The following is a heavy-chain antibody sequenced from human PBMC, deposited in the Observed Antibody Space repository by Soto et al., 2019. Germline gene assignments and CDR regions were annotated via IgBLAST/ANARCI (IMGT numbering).Heavy chain of an antibody. CDR1: GGTFSSYA. V-gene: IGHV1-69*12. Sequence: QVQLVQSGAEVKKPGSSVKVSCKASGGTFSSYAISWVRQAPGQGLEWMGGIIPIFGTANYAQKFQRRVTITADEFTSTACMELSSLSSADTAVYYCARVLWEPRYYYYYGMDVWGQGTTVTVSS. D-gene: IGHD1-26*01. CDR3: ARVLWEPRYYYYYGMDV. J-gene: IGHJ6*02. CDR2: IIPIFGTA.